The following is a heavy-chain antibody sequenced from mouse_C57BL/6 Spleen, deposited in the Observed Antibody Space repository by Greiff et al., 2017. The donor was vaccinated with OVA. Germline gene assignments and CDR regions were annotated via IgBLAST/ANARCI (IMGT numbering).Heavy chain of an antibody. CDR2: IYPRSGNT. CDR1: GYTFTSYG. Sequence: VQRVESGAELARPGASVKLSCKASGYTFTSYGISWVKQRTGQGLEWIGEIYPRSGNTYYNEKFKGKATLTADKSSSTAYMELRSLTSEDSAVYFCAKSSPQLGHWYFDVWGTGTTVTVSS. V-gene: IGHV1-81*01. CDR3: AKSSPQLGHWYFDV. J-gene: IGHJ1*03. D-gene: IGHD4-1*02.